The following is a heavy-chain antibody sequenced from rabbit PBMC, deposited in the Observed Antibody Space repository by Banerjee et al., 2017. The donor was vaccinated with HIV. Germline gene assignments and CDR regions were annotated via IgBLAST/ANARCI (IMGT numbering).Heavy chain of an antibody. D-gene: IGHD1-1*01. J-gene: IGHJ4*01. CDR2: INTSSGNT. CDR3: ASGYSDVYFNL. CDR1: GFSFSNKYV. Sequence: QEQLVESGGGLVKPEGSLTLTCTASGFSFSNKYVMCWVRQAPGKGLELIACINTSSGNTVYATWAKGRFTISRTSSTTVTLQMTSLTAADTATYFCASGYSDVYFNLWGPGTLVTVS. V-gene: IGHV1S45*01.